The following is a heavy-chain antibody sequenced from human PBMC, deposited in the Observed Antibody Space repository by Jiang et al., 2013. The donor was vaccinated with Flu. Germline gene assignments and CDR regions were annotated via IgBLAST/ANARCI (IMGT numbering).Heavy chain of an antibody. CDR3: ARVSLRRFASYFDY. CDR2: IIHSGST. J-gene: IGHJ4*01. D-gene: IGHD3-16*01. V-gene: IGHV4-38-2*01. Sequence: SGSGLVKASETLSLTCGVSGYSISSGYYWAWIRQPPGRGLEWIGSIIHSGSTYYNPSLKSRVTISIDTSKNQFSLNLRSVTAAETAVYYCARVSLRRFASYFDYWG. CDR1: GYSISSGYY.